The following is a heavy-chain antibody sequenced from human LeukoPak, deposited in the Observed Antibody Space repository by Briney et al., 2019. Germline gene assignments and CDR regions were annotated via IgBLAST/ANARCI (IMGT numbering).Heavy chain of an antibody. J-gene: IGHJ4*02. CDR2: INHSGST. CDR3: ARDRVDVTHFHYYDSSGHGNNYFDY. D-gene: IGHD3-22*01. CDR1: GGSISSSSYY. Sequence: SETLSLTCTVSGGSISSSSYYWGWIRQPPGKGLEWIGEINHSGSTNYNPSLKSRVTISVDKSKNQFSLKLSSVTAADTAVYYCARDRVDVTHFHYYDSSGHGNNYFDYWGQGTLVTVSS. V-gene: IGHV4-39*07.